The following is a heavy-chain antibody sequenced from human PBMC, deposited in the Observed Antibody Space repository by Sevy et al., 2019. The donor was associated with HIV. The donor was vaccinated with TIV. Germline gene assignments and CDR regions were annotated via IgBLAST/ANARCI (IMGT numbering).Heavy chain of an antibody. V-gene: IGHV3-53*01. CDR2: IYSGDST. Sequence: GGSLRLSCAASGFSVSNSYMSWVRQAPGKGLQWVSVIYSGDSTYYTDSVKGRFTISRDNSKNTLYLQMNNLRAEDTAVYYCARLSVYYYDSSGYYTTGHAFDIWGQGTMVTVSS. CDR3: ARLSVYYYDSSGYYTTGHAFDI. J-gene: IGHJ3*02. D-gene: IGHD3-22*01. CDR1: GFSVSNSY.